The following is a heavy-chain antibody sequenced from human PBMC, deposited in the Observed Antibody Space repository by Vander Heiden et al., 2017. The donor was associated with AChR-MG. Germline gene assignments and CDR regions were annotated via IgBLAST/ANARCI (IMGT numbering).Heavy chain of an antibody. V-gene: IGHV3-23*01. CDR2: ISGSGGST. Sequence: EVQLLESGGGLVQPGGSLRLPCAASGFTCSSYAMSWVRQAPGKGLEWVSAISGSGGSTYYADSVKGRFTISRDNSKNTLYLQMNSLRAEDTAVYYCAKGDLEWLFRFDPWGQGTLVTVSS. CDR3: AKGDLEWLFRFDP. CDR1: GFTCSSYA. J-gene: IGHJ5*02. D-gene: IGHD3-3*01.